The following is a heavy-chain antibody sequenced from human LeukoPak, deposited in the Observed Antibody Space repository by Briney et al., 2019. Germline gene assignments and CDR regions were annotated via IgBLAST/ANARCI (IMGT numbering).Heavy chain of an antibody. Sequence: SHTLSLICTVSGGHISSGDDYWRGLRQHPGKGLEGNGYIYYNGSTHYNPSLKSRVTISVDTSKTQFSLKLSSVTAADTAVYYCARGRDGYRAAHFDYWGQGTLVTVSS. CDR2: IYYNGST. D-gene: IGHD5-24*01. J-gene: IGHJ4*02. V-gene: IGHV4-31*03. CDR1: GGHISSGDDY. CDR3: ARGRDGYRAAHFDY.